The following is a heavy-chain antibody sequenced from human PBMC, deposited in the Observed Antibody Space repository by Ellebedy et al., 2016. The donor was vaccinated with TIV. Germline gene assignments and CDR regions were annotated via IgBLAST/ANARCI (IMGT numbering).Heavy chain of an antibody. CDR3: AGGTTVTPYYFDY. CDR2: ISWNSGSI. V-gene: IGHV3-9*01. J-gene: IGHJ4*02. CDR1: GFTFDDYA. D-gene: IGHD4-17*01. Sequence: SLKISXAASGFTFDDYAMHWVRQAPGKGLEWVSGISWNSGSIGYADSVKGRFTISRDNAKNSLYLQMNSLRAEDTAVYYCAGGTTVTPYYFDYWGQGTLVTVSS.